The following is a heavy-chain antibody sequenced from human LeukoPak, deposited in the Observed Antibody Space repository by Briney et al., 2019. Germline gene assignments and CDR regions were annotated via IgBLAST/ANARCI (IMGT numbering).Heavy chain of an antibody. CDR2: IYFNGMT. Sequence: PSETLSLTCNVSGGAITGHYWSWLRQSPEKGLEWIGFIYFNGMTKYSPSLESRVTISVDTSKNQFSLRLTSVTAADTAVDFCARQFPPYHSGSHYFDNWGQGMQVTVSS. V-gene: IGHV4-59*08. CDR1: GGAITGHY. D-gene: IGHD3-10*01. CDR3: ARQFPPYHSGSHYFDN. J-gene: IGHJ4*02.